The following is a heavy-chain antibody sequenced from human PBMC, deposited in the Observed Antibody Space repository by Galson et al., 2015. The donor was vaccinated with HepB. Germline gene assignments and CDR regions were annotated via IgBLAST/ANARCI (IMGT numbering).Heavy chain of an antibody. CDR3: ASAYYDILTGSASWRYYYYYGMDV. J-gene: IGHJ6*02. Sequence: SLRLSCAASGFTFSSYSMNWVRQAPGKGLEWVSYISSSSSTIYYADSVKGRFTISRDNAKNSLYLQMNSLRAEDTAVYYCASAYYDILTGSASWRYYYYYGMDVWGQGTTVTVSS. V-gene: IGHV3-48*01. D-gene: IGHD3-9*01. CDR2: ISSSSSTI. CDR1: GFTFSSYS.